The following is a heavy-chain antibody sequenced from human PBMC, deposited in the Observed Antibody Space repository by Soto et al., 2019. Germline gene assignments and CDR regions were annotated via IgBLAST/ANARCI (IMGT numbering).Heavy chain of an antibody. CDR3: ARYNTGHSDY. CDR2: IWYHGNSM. Sequence: QGQLVESGGGVVQPGRSLRLSCAASGFTFSSYGMHWVRQAPGKGLEWVAVIWYHGNSMYYADSVKGRFTISRDNSKNTLYLQMNNLRAEATAVYYCARYNTGHSDYWAQGTLVTVSS. D-gene: IGHD1-20*01. CDR1: GFTFSSYG. V-gene: IGHV3-33*01. J-gene: IGHJ4*02.